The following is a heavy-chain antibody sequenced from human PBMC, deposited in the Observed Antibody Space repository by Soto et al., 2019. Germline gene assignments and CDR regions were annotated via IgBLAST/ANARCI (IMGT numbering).Heavy chain of an antibody. Sequence: QLQLQESGPGLVKPSETLSLTCTVSGGSISSSSYYWGWIRQPPGKGLEWIGSIYYSGSTYYNPSLKSRVTISVDTSKNQFSLKLSSVTAADTAVYYCARHRERPEQWLGPNWFDPWGQGTLVTVSS. CDR2: IYYSGST. D-gene: IGHD6-19*01. CDR1: GGSISSSSYY. V-gene: IGHV4-39*01. J-gene: IGHJ5*02. CDR3: ARHRERPEQWLGPNWFDP.